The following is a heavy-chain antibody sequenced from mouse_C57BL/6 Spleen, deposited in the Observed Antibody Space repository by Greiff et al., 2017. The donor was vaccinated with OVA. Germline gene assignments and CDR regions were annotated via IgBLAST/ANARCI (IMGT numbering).Heavy chain of an antibody. J-gene: IGHJ3*01. Sequence: VKLMESGPELVKPGASVKISCKASGYAFSSSWMNWVKQRPGKGLEWIGRIYPGDGDTNYNGKFKGKATLTADKSSSTAYMQLSSLTSEDSAVYFCVNDYYGSSWFAYWGQGTLVTVSA. V-gene: IGHV1-82*01. D-gene: IGHD1-1*01. CDR3: VNDYYGSSWFAY. CDR2: IYPGDGDT. CDR1: GYAFSSSW.